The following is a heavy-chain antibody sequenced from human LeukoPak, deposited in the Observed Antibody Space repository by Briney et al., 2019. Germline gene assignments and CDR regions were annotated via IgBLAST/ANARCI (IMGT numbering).Heavy chain of an antibody. Sequence: GGSLRLSCAASGFTFSSYVMSWVRQAPGKGLEWVSAISNNGGYTYYADSVQGRFTISRDNSKSTLCLQMNSLKAEDTAVYYCAKQLGYCSDGSCYFPYWGQGTLVTVSS. CDR3: AKQLGYCSDGSCYFPY. V-gene: IGHV3-23*01. J-gene: IGHJ4*02. D-gene: IGHD2-15*01. CDR2: ISNNGGYT. CDR1: GFTFSSYV.